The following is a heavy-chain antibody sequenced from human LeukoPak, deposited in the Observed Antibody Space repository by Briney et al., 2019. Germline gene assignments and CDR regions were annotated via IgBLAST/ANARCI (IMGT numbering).Heavy chain of an antibody. J-gene: IGHJ4*02. CDR2: IYSGGST. V-gene: IGHV3-53*01. CDR1: GFTVSSYY. CDR3: ARTTRGSDYGDPLADSKDDY. Sequence: GGSLRLSCAASGFTVSSYYMSWVRQAPGKGLEWVSVIYSGGSTYYADSVKGRFTISRDSSKNSLYLQMNSLRAEDTAVYYCARTTRGSDYGDPLADSKDDYWGQGTLVTVSS. D-gene: IGHD4-17*01.